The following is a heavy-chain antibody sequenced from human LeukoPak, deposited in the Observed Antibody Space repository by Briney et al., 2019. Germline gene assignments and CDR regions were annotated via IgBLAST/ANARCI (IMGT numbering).Heavy chain of an antibody. V-gene: IGHV1-69*13. CDR2: IIPIFGTA. Sequence: GASVKVSCKASGGTFSSYAISWVRQAPGQGLEWMGGIIPIFGTANYAQKFQGRVTITADESTSTAYMELSSLRSEDTAVYYCARAILAALYYYGMDVWGQGTTVTVSS. CDR3: ARAILAALYYYGMDV. D-gene: IGHD3-3*02. CDR1: GGTFSSYA. J-gene: IGHJ6*02.